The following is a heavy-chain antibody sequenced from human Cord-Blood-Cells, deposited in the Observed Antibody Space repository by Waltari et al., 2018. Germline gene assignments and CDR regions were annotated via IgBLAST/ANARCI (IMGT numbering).Heavy chain of an antibody. CDR3: ARLTQDLYGDYSYEYWYFDL. V-gene: IGHV4-34*01. CDR2: INHSGST. CDR1: GGSFSGYY. Sequence: QVQLQQWGAGLLKPSETLSLTCAVYGGSFSGYYWSWIRQPPGTGLEWIGEINHSGSTNYNPSLKSRVTISVDTSKNQFSLKLSSVTAADTAVYYCARLTQDLYGDYSYEYWYFDLWGRGTLVTVSS. D-gene: IGHD4-17*01. J-gene: IGHJ2*01.